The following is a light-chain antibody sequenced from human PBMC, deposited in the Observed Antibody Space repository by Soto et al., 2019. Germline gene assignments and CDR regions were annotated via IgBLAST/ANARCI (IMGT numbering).Light chain of an antibody. Sequence: EVLMTQSPATLSVSPGERATLSCRASQSVINSYLAWYQQKPGQAPRLLLYGAYNRATGIPDRFSGSGSGTDFTLTISRLEPEDFAVYYCQQYGTAPWTFGQGTKVDIK. CDR3: QQYGTAPWT. V-gene: IGKV3-20*01. CDR2: GAY. CDR1: QSVINSY. J-gene: IGKJ1*01.